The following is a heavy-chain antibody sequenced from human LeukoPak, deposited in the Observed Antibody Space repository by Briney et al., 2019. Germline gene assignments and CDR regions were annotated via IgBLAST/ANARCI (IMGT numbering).Heavy chain of an antibody. J-gene: IGHJ6*02. V-gene: IGHV1-46*01. Sequence: GASVKVSCKASGYTFTSYYMHWVRQAPGQGLEWMGIINPSGGSTSYAQKFQGRVTMTRDTSTSTVYTELSSLRSEDTAVYYCARVNYGSGSYWGPYGMDVWGQGTTVTVSS. CDR2: INPSGGST. CDR1: GYTFTSYY. D-gene: IGHD3-10*01. CDR3: ARVNYGSGSYWGPYGMDV.